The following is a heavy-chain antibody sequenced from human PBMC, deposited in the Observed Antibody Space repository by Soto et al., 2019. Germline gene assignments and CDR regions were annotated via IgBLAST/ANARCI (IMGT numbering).Heavy chain of an antibody. Sequence: QVQLVQSGAEVKKPGSSVKVSCKASGGTFSSYTNTWVRQAPGQGLEWLGRIIPIFGVTNYAQKFQDRVTITGDRSTTSAYMELSRLRSEDTAVYYCVRDWESTTQTWGFGDSWGQGTLVTVSS. CDR1: GGTFSSYT. CDR2: IIPIFGVT. CDR3: VRDWESTTQTWGFGDS. V-gene: IGHV1-69*08. D-gene: IGHD1-1*01. J-gene: IGHJ4*02.